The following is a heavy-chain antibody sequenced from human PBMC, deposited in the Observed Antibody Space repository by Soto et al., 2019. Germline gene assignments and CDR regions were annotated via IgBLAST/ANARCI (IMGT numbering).Heavy chain of an antibody. CDR2: INYSGTT. CDR1: GASVKTGGYY. V-gene: IGHV4-31*11. CDR3: ATNRGYDFYYPDS. J-gene: IGHJ4*02. D-gene: IGHD3-3*01. Sequence: QVQLQESGPGLVRPSQTLSLTCDVSGASVKTGGYYWTWIRQHPEKGLEWIGYINYSGTTYNPSLKSRAFLSLDMSKSQFSLNLTSVTAADTAVYYCATNRGYDFYYPDSWGQGILVTVSS.